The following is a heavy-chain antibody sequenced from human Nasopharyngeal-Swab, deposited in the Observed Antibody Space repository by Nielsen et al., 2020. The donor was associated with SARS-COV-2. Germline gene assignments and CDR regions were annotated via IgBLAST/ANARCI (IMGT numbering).Heavy chain of an antibody. Sequence: ASVKVSCKVSGYTLTELSMHWVRQAPGKGLEWMGGFDPEDGETIYAQKFQGRVTMTEDTSADTAYMELSSLRSEDTAVYYCAILYYYGSGSHSQFDYWGQGTLVTVSS. V-gene: IGHV1-24*01. CDR2: FDPEDGET. D-gene: IGHD3-10*01. CDR1: GYTLTELS. J-gene: IGHJ4*02. CDR3: AILYYYGSGSHSQFDY.